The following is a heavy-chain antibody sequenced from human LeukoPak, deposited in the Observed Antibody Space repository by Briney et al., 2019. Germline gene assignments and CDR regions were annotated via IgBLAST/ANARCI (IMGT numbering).Heavy chain of an antibody. V-gene: IGHV4-4*07. CDR3: ARGMITFGGVIADYYYYMDV. Sequence: SSETLSLTCTVSGGSISSYYWSWIRQPAGKGLEWIGRIYTSGSTNYNPSLKSRVTMSVDTSKNQFSLKLSSVTAADTAVYYCARGMITFGGVIADYYYYMDVWGKGTTVTVSS. CDR2: IYTSGST. D-gene: IGHD3-16*02. CDR1: GGSISSYY. J-gene: IGHJ6*03.